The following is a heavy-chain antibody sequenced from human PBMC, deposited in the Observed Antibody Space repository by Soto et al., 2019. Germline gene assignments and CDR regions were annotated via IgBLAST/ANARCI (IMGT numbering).Heavy chain of an antibody. Sequence: EVQLLESGRGLVQPGGSLRLSCAASGFTFSTYAMSWVRQAPGKGLEWVSTIDNSGGITYYADSVKGRFTISRDNSKNTLYLQMNSLRAEDTAVYYCAKGGYNYGFLFDCWGQGTLVTVSS. V-gene: IGHV3-23*05. CDR1: GFTFSTYA. CDR2: IDNSGGIT. CDR3: AKGGYNYGFLFDC. D-gene: IGHD5-18*01. J-gene: IGHJ4*02.